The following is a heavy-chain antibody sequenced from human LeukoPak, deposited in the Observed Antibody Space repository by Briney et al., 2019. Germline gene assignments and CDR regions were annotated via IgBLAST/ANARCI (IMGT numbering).Heavy chain of an antibody. Sequence: PGRSLRLSCAASGFTFSSYGMHWVRQAPGKGLEWVAVISYDGSNKYYADSVKGRFTISRDNSKNTLYLQMNSLRVEDTAVYYCAKERLPYNYYYYGMDVWGQGTTVTVSS. CDR1: GFTFSSYG. CDR2: ISYDGSNK. V-gene: IGHV3-30*18. J-gene: IGHJ6*02. CDR3: AKERLPYNYYYYGMDV.